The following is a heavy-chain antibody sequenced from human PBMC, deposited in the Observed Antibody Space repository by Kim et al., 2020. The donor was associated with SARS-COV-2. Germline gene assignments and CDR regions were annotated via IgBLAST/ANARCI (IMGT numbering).Heavy chain of an antibody. J-gene: IGHJ4*02. Sequence: NYAQNLQGRVTLNTDTSTSTAFLELRSLRSDDTAVYFCARNRGYGDDTFDYWGQGTLVTVSS. CDR3: ARNRGYGDDTFDY. V-gene: IGHV1-18*01. D-gene: IGHD4-17*01.